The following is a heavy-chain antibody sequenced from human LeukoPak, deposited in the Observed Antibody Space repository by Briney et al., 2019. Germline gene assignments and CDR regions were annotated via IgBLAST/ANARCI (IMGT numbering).Heavy chain of an antibody. V-gene: IGHV4-39*01. J-gene: IGHJ4*02. CDR1: GGSISRSSYY. CDR2: IYYSGST. Sequence: SETLSLTCSVSGGSISRSSYYWGWTRQPPGKGLEWIGSIYYSGSTYYNPSLKSRVTISVDTSRIQFSLKLGSVTAADTAVYYCARHGSIATGAFTYWGQGTLVTVSS. CDR3: ARHGSIATGAFTY. D-gene: IGHD6-13*01.